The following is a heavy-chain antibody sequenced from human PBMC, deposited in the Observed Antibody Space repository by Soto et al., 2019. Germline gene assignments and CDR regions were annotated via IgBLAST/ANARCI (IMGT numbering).Heavy chain of an antibody. D-gene: IGHD6-6*01. CDR3: ARDVGMASRPYLDY. V-gene: IGHV1-46*01. J-gene: IGHJ4*02. CDR1: GYTFTTYY. Sequence: ASVKVSCKASGYTFTTYYMYWVRQAPGQGLEWMGIINPSGGSTSFAQKFQGRVTMTRDTSTSTVYMELISLTSEDTAVYYCARDVGMASRPYLDYWGQGTLVTVSS. CDR2: INPSGGST.